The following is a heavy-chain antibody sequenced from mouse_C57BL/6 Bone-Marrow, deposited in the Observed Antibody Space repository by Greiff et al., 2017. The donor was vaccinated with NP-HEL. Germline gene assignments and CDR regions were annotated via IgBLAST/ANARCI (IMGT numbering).Heavy chain of an antibody. D-gene: IGHD2-12*01. CDR2: IYPRSGNT. Sequence: VQLVESGAELARPGASVKLSCKASGYTFTSYGISWVKQRTGQGLEWIGEIYPRSGNTYYNEKFKGKATLTADKSSSTAYMELRSLTSEDSAVYFCAREGGLRQAMDYWGQGTSVTVSS. CDR1: GYTFTSYG. CDR3: AREGGLRQAMDY. V-gene: IGHV1-81*01. J-gene: IGHJ4*01.